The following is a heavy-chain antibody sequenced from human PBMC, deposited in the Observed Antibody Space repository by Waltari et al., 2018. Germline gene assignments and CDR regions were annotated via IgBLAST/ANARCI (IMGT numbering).Heavy chain of an antibody. CDR3: AKMRRNLPRDIIDN. CDR1: GFTFSNFA. CDR2: TSVSSGSK. V-gene: IGHV3-23*01. Sequence: EVQLLESGGGLVQRGGSLRLSCAVSGFTFSNFAMSWVRHTPGKGLEGVVVTSVSSGSKYYADSVQGRFTISRDNSKKRVYLQMNSLRAEDTATYYCAKMRRNLPRDIIDNWGQGTQVIIAS. J-gene: IGHJ4*02.